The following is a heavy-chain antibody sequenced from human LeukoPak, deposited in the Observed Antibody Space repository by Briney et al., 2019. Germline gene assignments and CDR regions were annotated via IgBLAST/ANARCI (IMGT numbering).Heavy chain of an antibody. CDR2: INSDGSST. Sequence: GGSLRLSCAVSGLTFSNYWMHWVRQAPGKGLVWVSRINSDGSSTTYADSVKGRFTISRDNSKNTLYLQMNSLRADDTAVYYCVRGPIDNAFDVWGQGTVVTVSS. V-gene: IGHV3-74*01. D-gene: IGHD1-26*01. CDR3: VRGPIDNAFDV. J-gene: IGHJ3*01. CDR1: GLTFSNYW.